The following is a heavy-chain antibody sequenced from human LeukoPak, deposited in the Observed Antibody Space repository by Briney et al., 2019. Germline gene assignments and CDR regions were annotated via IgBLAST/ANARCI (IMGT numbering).Heavy chain of an antibody. CDR2: INHSGST. J-gene: IGHJ4*02. CDR1: GGSFSGYY. D-gene: IGHD3-22*01. Sequence: SETLSLTCAVNGGSFSGYYWSWIRQPPGKSLEWIGQINHSGSTNNNPSLKSRVTISVATSKNQFFLELTSVTAADTAVYYCARGLAPTSGYYEGGYYYFGSWGQGILVTVSS. CDR3: ARGLAPTSGYYEGGYYYFGS. V-gene: IGHV4-34*01.